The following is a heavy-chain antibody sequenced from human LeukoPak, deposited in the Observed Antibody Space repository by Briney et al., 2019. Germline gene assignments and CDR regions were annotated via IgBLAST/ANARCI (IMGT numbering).Heavy chain of an antibody. CDR3: AKDMVRGVIHY. Sequence: GGSLRLSCAASGFTFSSYGMHWVRQAPSKGLEWVAFIRYDGSNKYYADSVEGRFTISRDNSKNTLYLQMNSLRAEDTAVYYCAKDMVRGVIHYWGQGTLVTVSS. CDR2: IRYDGSNK. CDR1: GFTFSSYG. D-gene: IGHD3-10*01. V-gene: IGHV3-30*02. J-gene: IGHJ4*02.